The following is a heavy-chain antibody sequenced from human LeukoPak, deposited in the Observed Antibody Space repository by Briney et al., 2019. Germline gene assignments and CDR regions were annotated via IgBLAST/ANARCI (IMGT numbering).Heavy chain of an antibody. CDR3: ARGESWYIVGWFDP. D-gene: IGHD6-13*01. CDR1: GDSVSSNSAA. J-gene: IGHJ5*02. V-gene: IGHV6-1*01. CDR2: TYYRSKWYN. Sequence: SQTLSLTCDISGDSVSSNSAAWNWIRQSPLRGLEWLGRTYYRSKWYNDYAVSVKSRITINPDTSKNQFSLQLNSVTPEDTAVYYCARGESWYIVGWFDPWGQGTLVTVSS.